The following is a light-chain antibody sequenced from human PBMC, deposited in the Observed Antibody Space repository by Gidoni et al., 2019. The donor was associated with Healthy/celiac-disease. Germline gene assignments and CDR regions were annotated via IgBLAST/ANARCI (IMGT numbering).Light chain of an antibody. Sequence: EIVLTQSPAPLSLSPGERATVSCRASQSVSSYLAWYQLKPGQDAKLLIYDASNRATGIPARFSGSGSGTDFTLTISSLEPEDFAVYYCQQRSNWPPLTFGGGTKVEIK. CDR3: QQRSNWPPLT. CDR2: DAS. V-gene: IGKV3-11*01. J-gene: IGKJ4*01. CDR1: QSVSSY.